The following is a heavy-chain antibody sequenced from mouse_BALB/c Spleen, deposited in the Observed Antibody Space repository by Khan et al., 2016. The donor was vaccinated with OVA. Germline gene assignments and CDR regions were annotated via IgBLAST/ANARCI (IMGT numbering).Heavy chain of an antibody. Sequence: EVQLQESGPGLVKPSQSLSLTCTVTGYSITSGYGWNWIRQFPGNKLEWMGYISCSGSTNYNPSLKSRISITRDTSKNQFFLQFNSVTTEDTATYDCARTARIKYWGQGTTLTVSS. V-gene: IGHV3-2*02. D-gene: IGHD1-2*01. J-gene: IGHJ2*01. CDR1: GYSITSGYG. CDR3: ARTARIKY. CDR2: ISCSGST.